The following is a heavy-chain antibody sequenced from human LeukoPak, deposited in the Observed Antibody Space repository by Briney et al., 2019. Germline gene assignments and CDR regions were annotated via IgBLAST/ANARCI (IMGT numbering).Heavy chain of an antibody. D-gene: IGHD2-2*01. V-gene: IGHV4-30-2*01. Sequence: SETLSLTCTVSGGSISSGGYYWSWIRQPPGKGLEWIGYIYHSGSTYYNPSLKSRVTISVDTSKNQFSLKLSSVTAADTAVYYCARGMVCSSTSCPVRYMDVWGKGTTVTVSS. CDR3: ARGMVCSSTSCPVRYMDV. J-gene: IGHJ6*03. CDR2: IYHSGST. CDR1: GGSISSGGYY.